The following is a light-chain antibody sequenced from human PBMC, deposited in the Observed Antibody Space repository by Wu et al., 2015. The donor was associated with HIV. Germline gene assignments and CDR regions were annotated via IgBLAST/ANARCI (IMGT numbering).Light chain of an antibody. V-gene: IGKV1-39*01. Sequence: DIQMTQSPSSLSASVGDRVTITCRASQSLSTYLNWYRQRSGSAPELLIYAASSLQVGVPSRFSGSGSGTVFTLTISRLEPEDFALYYCQQYGSSPYTFGQGTKLEIK. CDR2: AAS. CDR3: QQYGSSPYT. CDR1: QSLSTY. J-gene: IGKJ2*01.